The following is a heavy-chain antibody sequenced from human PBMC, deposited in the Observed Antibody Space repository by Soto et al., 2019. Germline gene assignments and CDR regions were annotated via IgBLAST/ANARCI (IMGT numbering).Heavy chain of an antibody. J-gene: IGHJ4*02. Sequence: EVQLLESGGGLVQPGGSLRLSCAASGFTFSSYAMSWVRQAPGKGLEWVSAIIGSGGTTYYADSVQGRFTISRDNSKNTLYLQMNSLRAEDTAVYHFAKFTAAAGTWVDYWGQGTLVTVSS. CDR3: AKFTAAAGTWVDY. V-gene: IGHV3-23*01. CDR2: IIGSGGTT. D-gene: IGHD6-13*01. CDR1: GFTFSSYA.